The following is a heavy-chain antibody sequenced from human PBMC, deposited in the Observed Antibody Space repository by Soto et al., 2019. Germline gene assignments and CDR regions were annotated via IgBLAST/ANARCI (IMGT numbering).Heavy chain of an antibody. V-gene: IGHV4-4*02. CDR2: VFHSGSV. J-gene: IGHJ4*02. Sequence: SETLSLTCGVSGGSLSTPVWWTWVRLTPGKGLEWIGEVFHSGSVNYNPSLQSRVTISVDKSTNHFSLRLTSVTAADTAVYYCARKAWTRLDYWGQGALVTVSS. D-gene: IGHD1-1*01. CDR3: ARKAWTRLDY. CDR1: GGSLSTPVW.